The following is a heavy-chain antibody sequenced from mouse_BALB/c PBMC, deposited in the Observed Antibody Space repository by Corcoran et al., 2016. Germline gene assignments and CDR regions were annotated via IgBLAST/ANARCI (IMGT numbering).Heavy chain of an antibody. Sequence: QIQLQQSGTELVKPGASVKISFKASGYTFTDYYINWVKQKPGPGLEWIGWIYPGSGNTKYNEKFKGKATLTVDTSSSTAYMQFSSLTSEDTAVYFCARRDYYTHGGFAYWGQGTLVTVSA. CDR2: IYPGSGNT. J-gene: IGHJ3*01. V-gene: IGHV1-84*02. CDR3: ARRDYYTHGGFAY. CDR1: GYTFTDYY. D-gene: IGHD2-12*01.